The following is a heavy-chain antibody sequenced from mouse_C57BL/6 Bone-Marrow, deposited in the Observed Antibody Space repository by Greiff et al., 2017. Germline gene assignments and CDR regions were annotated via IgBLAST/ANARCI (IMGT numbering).Heavy chain of an antibody. Sequence: VQLQQPGAELVRPGTSVKLSCKASGYTFTSYWMHWVKQRPGQGLEWIGVIDPSDSYTNYNQKFKGKATLTVDTSSSTAYMQLSSLTSEDSAVYYCARVELYSNCHDNWGQGTTLTVSS. CDR3: ARVELYSNCHDN. CDR1: GYTFTSYW. D-gene: IGHD2-5*01. CDR2: IDPSDSYT. J-gene: IGHJ2*01. V-gene: IGHV1-59*01.